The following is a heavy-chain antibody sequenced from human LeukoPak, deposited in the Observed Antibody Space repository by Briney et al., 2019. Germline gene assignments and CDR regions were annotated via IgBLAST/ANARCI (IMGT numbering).Heavy chain of an antibody. J-gene: IGHJ4*02. CDR1: GYTLTELS. CDR3: ATGETPPSGVFDY. CDR2: FDPEDGET. V-gene: IGHV1-24*01. Sequence: ASVKVSCKVSGYTLTELSMHWVRQAPGKGLEWMGGFDPEDGETIYAQKFQGRVTMIEDTSTDTAYMELSSLRSEDTAVYYCATGETPPSGVFDYWGQGTPVTVSS.